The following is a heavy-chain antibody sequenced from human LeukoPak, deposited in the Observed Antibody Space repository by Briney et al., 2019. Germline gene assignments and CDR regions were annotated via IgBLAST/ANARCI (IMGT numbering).Heavy chain of an antibody. CDR1: GYTFTGYY. CDR2: INPNSGGT. D-gene: IGHD1-1*01. J-gene: IGHJ4*02. CDR3: ARERANWNPAREYGY. V-gene: IGHV1-2*02. Sequence: ASVKVSCKASGYTFTGYYIHWVRQAPGQGLEWMGWINPNSGGTNYAQKFQGRVTMTRDTSISTAYMELSRLRSDDTAVYYCARERANWNPAREYGYWGQGTLVTVSS.